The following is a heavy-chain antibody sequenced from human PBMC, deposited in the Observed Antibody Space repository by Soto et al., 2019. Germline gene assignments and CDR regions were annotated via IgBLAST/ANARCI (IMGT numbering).Heavy chain of an antibody. V-gene: IGHV1-18*04. D-gene: IGHD6-19*01. CDR1: GYSFSDYG. J-gene: IGHJ6*02. CDR2: ISTYNGNT. Sequence: QVQLVQSGAEVKKPGASLKVSCQASGYSFSDYGIAWVRQAPGQGLAWVGWISTYNGNTNYAQKFQGRVTMTTDTSANTAYMELRSLRSDDTAMYYCARYGYGSGWYLGTGMDVWGQGTPVTVSS. CDR3: ARYGYGSGWYLGTGMDV.